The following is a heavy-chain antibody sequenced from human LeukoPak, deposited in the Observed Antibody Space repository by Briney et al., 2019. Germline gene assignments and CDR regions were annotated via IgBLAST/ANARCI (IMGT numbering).Heavy chain of an antibody. CDR1: GFTFNDYA. Sequence: PGGSLGLSLAASGFTFNDYARHWVRQPPGKGLEGVSGIGWNRGSIGYADSVKGRFTISRDNAKNSLYLQMNSLRAEDTALYYCAKDKGDGSSSYYYYYGMDVWGRGTTVTVSS. J-gene: IGHJ6*02. CDR2: IGWNRGSI. CDR3: AKDKGDGSSSYYYYYGMDV. V-gene: IGHV3-9*01. D-gene: IGHD6-13*01.